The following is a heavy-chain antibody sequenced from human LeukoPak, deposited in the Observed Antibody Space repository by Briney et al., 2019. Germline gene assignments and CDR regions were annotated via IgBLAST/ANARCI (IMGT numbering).Heavy chain of an antibody. CDR2: IWLDGSNK. D-gene: IGHD6-13*01. CDR1: RFTFSNFA. V-gene: IGHV3-33*06. J-gene: IGHJ4*01. CDR3: AKDGAAEGNPLDY. Sequence: GGSLRLSCAASRFTFSNFAMSWVRQAPGKGLEWVAVIWLDGSNKYYAESVKGRFAISRDNSDGTLYLQMDSLTAEDTGVYYCAKDGAAEGNPLDYWGRGTLVTVSS.